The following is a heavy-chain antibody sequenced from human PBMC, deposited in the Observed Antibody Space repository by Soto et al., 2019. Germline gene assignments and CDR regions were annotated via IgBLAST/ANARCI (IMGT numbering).Heavy chain of an antibody. CDR2: ISGSGGST. D-gene: IGHD6-19*01. J-gene: IGHJ1*01. Sequence: GGSLRLSCAASGFTFSSYAMSWVRQAPGKGLEWVSAISGSGGSTYYADSVKGRFTISRDNSKNTLYLQMNSLRAEDTAVYYCAKDRDHPYSSGWYMGYFQHWGQGTLVTVSS. V-gene: IGHV3-23*01. CDR1: GFTFSSYA. CDR3: AKDRDHPYSSGWYMGYFQH.